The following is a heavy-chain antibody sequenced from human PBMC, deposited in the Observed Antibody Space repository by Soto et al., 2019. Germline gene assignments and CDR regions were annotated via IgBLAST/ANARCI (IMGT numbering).Heavy chain of an antibody. D-gene: IGHD1-26*01. CDR1: GFTFSTYW. CDR3: VRVGSGSYSWRDP. J-gene: IGHJ5*02. V-gene: IGHV3-74*01. Sequence: EVQLAESGGDLAQPGGSLRLSCAASGFTFSTYWMHWVRQAPGKGLVWVSCINTDGGTTTYAESVKGRFTISRDNARNTLYLQMNSLRPEDTALYYCVRVGSGSYSWRDPWGQGTLVTVSS. CDR2: INTDGGTT.